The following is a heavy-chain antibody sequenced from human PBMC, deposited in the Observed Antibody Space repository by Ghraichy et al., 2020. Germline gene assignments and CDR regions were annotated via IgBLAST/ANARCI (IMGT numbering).Heavy chain of an antibody. J-gene: IGHJ1*01. CDR1: GFTFSDYA. V-gene: IGHV3-23*01. CDR3: AKALSRSTAVPRYFQH. D-gene: IGHD6-19*01. CDR2: ISASGAST. Sequence: GGSLRLSCAASGFTFSDYAMSWVRQAPGKGLEWVSAISASGASTYYADSVKGRFTVSRDNSKNTLDLHMNNLRAEDTAVFYCAKALSRSTAVPRYFQHWGQGTLVTVSS.